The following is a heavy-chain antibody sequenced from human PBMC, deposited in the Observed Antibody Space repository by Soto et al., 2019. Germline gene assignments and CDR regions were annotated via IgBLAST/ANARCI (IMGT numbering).Heavy chain of an antibody. D-gene: IGHD3-10*01. CDR3: TRGPRPISTGTGAY. CDR1: GFIFKMYW. Sequence: EVQLVESGGGLVPPGGSVRLSCAASGFIFKMYWMHWVRQSPGKGLVWISRIYNDGTYSDYADSVRGRFTISRDNVNDTLYLHINNLRAEDSGLYYCTRGPRPISTGTGAYWGQGTQVTVSS. J-gene: IGHJ4*02. CDR2: IYNDGTYS. V-gene: IGHV3-74*01.